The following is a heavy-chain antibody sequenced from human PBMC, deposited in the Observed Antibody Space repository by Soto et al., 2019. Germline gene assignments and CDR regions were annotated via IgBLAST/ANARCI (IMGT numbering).Heavy chain of an antibody. CDR2: IYYSGST. J-gene: IGHJ3*02. CDR3: ARDHQPLMAFAI. CDR1: GGSISSGGYY. Sequence: SETLSLTCTVSGGSISSGGYYWSWIRQHPGKGLEWIGYIYYSGSTYYNPSLKSRVTISVDTSKNQFSLKLSSVTAADTAVYYCARDHQPLMAFAIWGQGTMVTVSS. V-gene: IGHV4-31*03.